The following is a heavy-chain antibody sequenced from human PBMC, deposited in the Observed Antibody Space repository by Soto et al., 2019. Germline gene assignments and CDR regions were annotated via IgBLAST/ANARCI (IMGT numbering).Heavy chain of an antibody. V-gene: IGHV3-23*01. D-gene: IGHD1-26*01. CDR3: AKPKSGNYFAAFDG. Sequence: EVQLLESGGGLVQPGGSLRLSCAVSGLSFSDYPMDWLRQAPGKGLEWVSRISGSSLSTYYADPVKGRFTISRDNSNNTLYLEMSSLRGEDTAVYYWAKPKSGNYFAAFDGWGQGANGTVSS. CDR1: GLSFSDYP. CDR2: ISGSSLST. J-gene: IGHJ3*01.